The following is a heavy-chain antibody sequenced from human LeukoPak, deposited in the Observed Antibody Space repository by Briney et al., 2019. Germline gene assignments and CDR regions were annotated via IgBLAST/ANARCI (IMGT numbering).Heavy chain of an antibody. V-gene: IGHV3-30*03. J-gene: IGHJ4*02. D-gene: IGHD4-17*01. CDR3: ARDPLIGPGDYFDH. CDR1: GFTFSVYF. Sequence: GGSLRLSCAASGFTFSVYFTGWVRQAPGKGLDWVAVISYDGRIQRYADSVMGRFTISRDDSRNTLYLQMDNLRVEDTAVYYCARDPLIGPGDYFDHWGRGSLVTVSS. CDR2: ISYDGRIQ.